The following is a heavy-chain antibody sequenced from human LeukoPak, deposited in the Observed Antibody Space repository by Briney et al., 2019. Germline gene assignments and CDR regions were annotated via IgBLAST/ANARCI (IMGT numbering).Heavy chain of an antibody. CDR3: AREPDA. Sequence: EASETLSLTCTVSGDSISGSNYHWGWIRQPPGKGLEWLGTVHHTGRAFYNPSLRGRTTVSVDTSKNEFSLKPTSVTAADTAVYYCAREPDAWGQGILVIVSS. V-gene: IGHV4-39*07. J-gene: IGHJ5*02. CDR2: VHHTGRA. CDR1: GDSISGSNYH.